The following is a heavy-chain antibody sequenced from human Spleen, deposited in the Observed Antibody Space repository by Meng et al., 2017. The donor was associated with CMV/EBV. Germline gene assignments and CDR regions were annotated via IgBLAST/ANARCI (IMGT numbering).Heavy chain of an antibody. D-gene: IGHD3-10*01. J-gene: IGHJ3*02. CDR2: INPNTGDT. Sequence: ASVKVSCKASGYTFTDHYMHWLRQAPGHGFEWMAWINPNTGDTNYAQNFLGRVTLTRDTSMNTFYMDLSGLRSDDTAVYYCARDLKRYGSGSYHDAFDIWGQGIMVTVSS. CDR1: GYTFTDHY. V-gene: IGHV1-2*02. CDR3: ARDLKRYGSGSYHDAFDI.